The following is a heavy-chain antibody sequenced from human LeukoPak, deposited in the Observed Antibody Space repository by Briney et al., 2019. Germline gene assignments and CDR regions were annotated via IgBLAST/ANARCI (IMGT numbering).Heavy chain of an antibody. J-gene: IGHJ4*02. CDR2: IRKDGGDI. Sequence: GGSLRLSCVASGLSFGSYWMDWVRQAPGKGLEWVANIRKDGGDIHYVDSVKGRSTISRDNAKNSVYLQMHSLRAEDTAMYYCARDAFGDFSYWGQGILVTVSS. D-gene: IGHD3-10*01. CDR3: ARDAFGDFSY. CDR1: GLSFGSYW. V-gene: IGHV3-7*01.